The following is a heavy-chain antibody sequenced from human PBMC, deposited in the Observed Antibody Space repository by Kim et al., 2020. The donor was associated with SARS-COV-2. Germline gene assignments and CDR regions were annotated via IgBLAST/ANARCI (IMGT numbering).Heavy chain of an antibody. CDR1: GFRFSSYG. J-gene: IGHJ4*02. Sequence: GGSLRLSCAASGFRFSSYGMSWVRQAPGKGLEWVSIIGSGGSTYYADSVKGRFIISRDNSKNTLYLQMNSLRSEDTARYYCAKRQTPRVAADGCDYWGQGTLVTVSS. CDR3: AKRQTPRVAADGCDY. V-gene: IGHV3-23*01. D-gene: IGHD6-13*01. CDR2: IGSGGST.